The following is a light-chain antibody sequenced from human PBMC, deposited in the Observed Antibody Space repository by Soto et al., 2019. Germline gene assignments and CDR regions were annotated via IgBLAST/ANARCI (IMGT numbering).Light chain of an antibody. J-gene: IGKJ2*01. CDR3: QQSHGIPYT. CDR1: QTISTY. CDR2: AAS. V-gene: IGKV1-39*01. Sequence: DIPMTQSPPSLSASVGDRVTITCRASQTISTYLNWYQQKPGKAPKLLIYAASTLQSGVPSRFSGSGSGTDFTLTISSLQPEDFATYYCQQSHGIPYTFGQGTKLESK.